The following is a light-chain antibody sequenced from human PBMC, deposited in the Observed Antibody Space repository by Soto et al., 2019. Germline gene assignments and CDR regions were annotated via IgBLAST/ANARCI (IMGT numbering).Light chain of an antibody. CDR3: RQYKWY. V-gene: IGKV1-5*03. CDR2: KAS. J-gene: IGKJ1*01. Sequence: DIQMTQSPSSLSASVGDRVTITCQASQDISNYLNWYQQKPGKAPKLLIYKASSLESGVPSRFSGSGSGTEFTRTHRGELANDFAQYYCRQYKWYFGQGTKVDI. CDR1: QDISNY.